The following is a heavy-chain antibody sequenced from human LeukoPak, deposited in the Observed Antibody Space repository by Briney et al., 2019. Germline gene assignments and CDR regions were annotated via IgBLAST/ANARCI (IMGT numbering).Heavy chain of an antibody. D-gene: IGHD3-10*01. CDR1: GFTFSNDW. Sequence: GGSLRLSRAASGFTFSNDWMSWVRQAPGKGLEWVGRIKSKTDGGTTDYAAPVKGRFTISRDDSKNTLYLQMNSLKTEDTAVYYCTTDLQQRTILLWFGGDLPLDVWGKGTTVTVSS. J-gene: IGHJ6*04. CDR2: IKSKTDGGTT. V-gene: IGHV3-15*01. CDR3: TTDLQQRTILLWFGGDLPLDV.